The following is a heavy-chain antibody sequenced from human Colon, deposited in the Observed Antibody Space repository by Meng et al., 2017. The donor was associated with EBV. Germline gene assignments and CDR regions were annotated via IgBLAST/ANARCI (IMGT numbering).Heavy chain of an antibody. J-gene: IGHJ4*02. CDR2: ISYDGTKI. CDR3: AREVCDAGVPPTY. D-gene: IGHD2-8*01. V-gene: IGHV3-30-3*01. Sequence: SGGLWVTSGGSRRCSCVSHGYSCRCYTTHSVRHHTSKGLELVAVISYDGTKIYYADSVYDRFTISRHKSKNTLYLQMKSLSHDDMAVYYCAREVCDAGVPPTYWGQGTLVTVSS. CDR1: GYSCRCYT.